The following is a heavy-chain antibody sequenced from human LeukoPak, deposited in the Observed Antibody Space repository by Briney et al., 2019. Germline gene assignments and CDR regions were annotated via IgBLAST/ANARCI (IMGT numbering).Heavy chain of an antibody. V-gene: IGHV1-46*01. CDR1: GYTFTSYY. Sequence: ASVKVSCKASGYTFTSYYMHWVRQAPGQGLEWMGIINPSGGSTSYAQMFQGRVTMTRDTSTSTVYMELSSLRSEDTAVYYCARRVHRSSWLSYFDYWGQETLVTVSS. D-gene: IGHD6-13*01. J-gene: IGHJ4*02. CDR2: INPSGGST. CDR3: ARRVHRSSWLSYFDY.